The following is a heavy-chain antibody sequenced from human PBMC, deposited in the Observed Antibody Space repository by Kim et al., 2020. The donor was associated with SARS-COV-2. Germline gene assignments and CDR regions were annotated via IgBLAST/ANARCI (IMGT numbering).Heavy chain of an antibody. J-gene: IGHJ4*02. D-gene: IGHD5-18*01. CDR3: ARYNFGYTY. V-gene: IGHV3-7*01. Sequence: SKKYYVDSVKGRFTSSRDNAKNSLYLQMNSLRAEDTAVYYCARYNFGYTYWGQGTLVTVSS. CDR2: SKK.